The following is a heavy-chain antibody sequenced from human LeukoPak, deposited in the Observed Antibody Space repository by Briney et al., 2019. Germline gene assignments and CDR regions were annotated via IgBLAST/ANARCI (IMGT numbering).Heavy chain of an antibody. J-gene: IGHJ4*02. CDR2: IYYSGST. CDR3: ARQTPFEDY. V-gene: IGHV4-59*08. D-gene: IGHD3-16*01. CDR1: GGSISSYY. Sequence: SETLSLTCTVSGGSISSYYWSWIRQPPGKGLEWIGYIYYSGSTNYNPSLKSRVTISVDTSKNQFSLKLSSVTAADTAVYYCARQTPFEDYWGQGTLVTVSS.